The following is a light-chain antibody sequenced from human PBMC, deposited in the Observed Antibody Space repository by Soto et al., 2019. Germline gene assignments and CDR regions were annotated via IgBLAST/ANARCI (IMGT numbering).Light chain of an antibody. J-gene: IGKJ5*01. Sequence: DIVFTQTPHTLPLSPAERSPLSCRASQSVSSSYLAWHQQKPGPAPLLLIYGASSRATGIPDRFSGSGSGTDFTLTISSLEPEDFAVYYCQQRRKWRGTFGQGTRLEI. CDR2: GAS. CDR1: QSVSSSY. CDR3: QQRRKWRGT. V-gene: IGKV3D-20*02.